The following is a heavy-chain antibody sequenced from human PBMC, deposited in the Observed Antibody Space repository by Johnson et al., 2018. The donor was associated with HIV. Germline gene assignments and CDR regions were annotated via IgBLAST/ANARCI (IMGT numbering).Heavy chain of an antibody. D-gene: IGHD3-22*01. CDR1: GFTFDDYA. CDR2: INWNGGST. Sequence: VQLVESGGGLIQPGGSLRLSCVASGFTFDDYAMSWVRQAPGKGLEWVSRINWNGGSTGYADSVKGRFIISRDNSKNTLYLQMNSLRAEDTAIYYCAKTLSPYYYDSSGYYQPFDAFDIWGQGTMVTVSS. J-gene: IGHJ3*02. CDR3: AKTLSPYYYDSSGYYQPFDAFDI. V-gene: IGHV3-20*04.